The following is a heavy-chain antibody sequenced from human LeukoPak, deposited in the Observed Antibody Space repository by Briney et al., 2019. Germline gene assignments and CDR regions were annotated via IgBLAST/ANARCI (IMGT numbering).Heavy chain of an antibody. J-gene: IGHJ4*02. CDR2: IKQDGTET. V-gene: IGHV3-7*01. D-gene: IGHD3-3*01. CDR1: GFTFSDSY. Sequence: PGGSLRLSCAASGFTFSDSYMTWVRQAPGKGLEWVANIKQDGTETYSVDSVKGRFTISRDNAKNSLYLQMNSVRAEDTAVYYCVRDFRFLDDYWGQGTLVSVSS. CDR3: VRDFRFLDDY.